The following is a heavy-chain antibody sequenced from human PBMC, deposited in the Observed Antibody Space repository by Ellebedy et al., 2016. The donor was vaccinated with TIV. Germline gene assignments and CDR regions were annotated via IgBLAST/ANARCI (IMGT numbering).Heavy chain of an antibody. Sequence: SETLSLXXTVSGGSISSSSYYWGWIRQHPGKGLEWIGYIYYSGSTYYNPSLKSRVTISVDTSKNQFSLKLSSVTAADTAVYYCARDLAGGCSSTSCKPDDAFDIWGQGTMVTVSS. V-gene: IGHV4-31*03. CDR2: IYYSGST. CDR3: ARDLAGGCSSTSCKPDDAFDI. J-gene: IGHJ3*02. D-gene: IGHD2-2*01. CDR1: GGSISSSSYY.